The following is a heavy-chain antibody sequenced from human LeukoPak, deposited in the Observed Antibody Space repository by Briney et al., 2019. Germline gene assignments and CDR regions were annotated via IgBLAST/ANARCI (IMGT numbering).Heavy chain of an antibody. D-gene: IGHD6-19*01. CDR1: GGSISSHY. CDR3: ATDAGYSSGWPYYYYYYYMDV. CDR2: IYYSGGT. J-gene: IGHJ6*03. V-gene: IGHV4-59*11. Sequence: SETLSLTCTVSGGSISSHYWSWIRQPPGKGLEWIGYIYYSGGTNYNPSLKSRVTISVDTSKNQFSLKLSSVTAADTAVYYCATDAGYSSGWPYYYYYYYMDVWGKGTTVTVSS.